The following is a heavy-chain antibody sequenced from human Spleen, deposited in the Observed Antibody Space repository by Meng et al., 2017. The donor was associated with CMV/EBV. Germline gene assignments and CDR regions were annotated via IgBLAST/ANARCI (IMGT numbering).Heavy chain of an antibody. CDR1: GFSFDDYA. Sequence: LSLTCAASGFSFDDYAMHWVRQAPGKGLEWVSGISWNSGTIAYAGSVKGRFTLSRDNAKNSLYLQMNSLRAEDTALYYCAKDSSSWYSFDYWGQGTLVTVSS. CDR3: AKDSSSWYSFDY. J-gene: IGHJ4*02. CDR2: ISWNSGTI. V-gene: IGHV3-9*01. D-gene: IGHD6-13*01.